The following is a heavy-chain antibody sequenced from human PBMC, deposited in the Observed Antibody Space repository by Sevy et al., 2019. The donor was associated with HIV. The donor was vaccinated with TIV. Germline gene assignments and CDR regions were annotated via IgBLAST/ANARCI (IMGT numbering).Heavy chain of an antibody. CDR3: ARDCSSTSCLWGMDV. D-gene: IGHD2-2*01. CDR2: IKRDGSEK. CDR1: GFTFSNYW. J-gene: IGHJ6*02. Sequence: GGSLRLSCAASGFTFSNYWMSWVRQAPGKGLEWVANIKRDGSEKYYVASVKGRFTISRDNAKNSLYLQMNGLRAEDTAVYYCARDCSSTSCLWGMDVWGQGTTVTGSS. V-gene: IGHV3-7*03.